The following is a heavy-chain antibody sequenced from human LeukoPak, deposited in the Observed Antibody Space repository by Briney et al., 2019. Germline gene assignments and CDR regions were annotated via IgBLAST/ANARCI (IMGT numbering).Heavy chain of an antibody. Sequence: GGSLRLSCAASGFTFDDYAMHWVRQAPGKGLEWVSGISWNSGSIGYADSVKGRFTISRDNAKNSLYPQMNSLRAEDTALYYCAKDKGVFQPKSGSYLETYYFDYWGQGTLVTVSS. CDR3: AKDKGVFQPKSGSYLETYYFDY. V-gene: IGHV3-9*01. J-gene: IGHJ4*02. D-gene: IGHD1-26*01. CDR2: ISWNSGSI. CDR1: GFTFDDYA.